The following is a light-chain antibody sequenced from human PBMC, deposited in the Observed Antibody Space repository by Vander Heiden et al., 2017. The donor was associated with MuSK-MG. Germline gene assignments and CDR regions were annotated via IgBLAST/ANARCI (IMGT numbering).Light chain of an antibody. J-gene: IGLJ2*01. CDR3: AAWDDSLNGPV. CDR1: TSNIGSKT. V-gene: IGLV1-44*01. Sequence: QSVLTQPPSASGTPGQRVTIPCSGSTSNIGSKTVNWYQQLPGTAPKLLIYNNNQRPSGVPDRFSGSKSGTSASLAISRLQSDDEADYYCAAWDDSLNGPVFGGGTKLTVL. CDR2: NNN.